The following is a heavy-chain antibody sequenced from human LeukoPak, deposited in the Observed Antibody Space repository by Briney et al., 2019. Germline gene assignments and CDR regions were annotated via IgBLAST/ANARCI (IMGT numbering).Heavy chain of an antibody. CDR2: ISYDGSNK. J-gene: IGHJ5*02. Sequence: GGSLRLSCAASGFTFSSYAMRWVRQAPGKGLEWVAVISYDGSNKYYADSVKGRFTISRDNSKNTLYLQMNSLRAEDTAVYYCAREQNFVVVPAAGWFDPWGQGTLVTVSS. V-gene: IGHV3-30-3*01. CDR3: AREQNFVVVPAAGWFDP. CDR1: GFTFSSYA. D-gene: IGHD2-2*01.